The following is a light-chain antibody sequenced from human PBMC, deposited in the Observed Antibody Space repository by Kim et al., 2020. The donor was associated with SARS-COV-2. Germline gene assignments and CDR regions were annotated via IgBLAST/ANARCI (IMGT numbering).Light chain of an antibody. J-gene: IGKJ5*01. CDR1: QSISCY. CDR3: QQSYITPTIT. Sequence: DIQMTQSPSSLSASVGDRVTITCRASQSISCYLNWYQQKPGKAPNLLIYAASSLQSGVPSRFSGSGSGTDFTLSISSLQSKDFATYYSQQSYITPTITFAQGTRLEIK. V-gene: IGKV1-39*01. CDR2: AAS.